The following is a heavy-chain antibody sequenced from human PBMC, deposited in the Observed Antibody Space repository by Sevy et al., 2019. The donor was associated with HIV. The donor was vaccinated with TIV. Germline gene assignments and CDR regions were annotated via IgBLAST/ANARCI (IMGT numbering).Heavy chain of an antibody. CDR2: TTNSGSTK. CDR1: GFPFSSYE. CDR3: ARDLPPSATTVAHFDY. Sequence: GGSLRLSCTASGFPFSSYEMNWVRQAPGKGLEWVSYTTNSGSTKYYSDSVKGRFTISRDNAKNSLYLQMNNLRAEDTAVYYCARDLPPSATTVAHFDYWGRGTLVTVSS. J-gene: IGHJ4*02. D-gene: IGHD4-17*01. V-gene: IGHV3-48*03.